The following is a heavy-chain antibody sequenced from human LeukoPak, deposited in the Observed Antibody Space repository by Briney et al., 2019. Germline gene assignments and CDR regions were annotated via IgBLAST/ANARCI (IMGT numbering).Heavy chain of an antibody. Sequence: GRSLRLSCAASGFTFDDYAMHWVRQAPGKGLEWVSGISWNSGSIGYADSVKGRFTISRDNAKNSLYPQMNGLRAEDTALYYCAKDIGTYYDSSGYLDYWGQGTLVTVSS. D-gene: IGHD3-22*01. CDR2: ISWNSGSI. CDR1: GFTFDDYA. J-gene: IGHJ4*02. CDR3: AKDIGTYYDSSGYLDY. V-gene: IGHV3-9*01.